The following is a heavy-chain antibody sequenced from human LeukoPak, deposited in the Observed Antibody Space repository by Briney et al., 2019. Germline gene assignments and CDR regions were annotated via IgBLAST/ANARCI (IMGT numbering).Heavy chain of an antibody. CDR3: AREYRMATITGLGY. CDR1: GFTFSSYA. V-gene: IGHV3-30*04. J-gene: IGHJ4*02. D-gene: IGHD5-24*01. CDR2: ISYDGSNK. Sequence: GGSLRLSCAASGFTFSSYAMHWVRQAPGKGLEWVAVISYDGSNKYYADSVKGRFTISRDNSKNTLYLQMNSLRAEDTAVYYCAREYRMATITGLGYWGQGTLVTVSS.